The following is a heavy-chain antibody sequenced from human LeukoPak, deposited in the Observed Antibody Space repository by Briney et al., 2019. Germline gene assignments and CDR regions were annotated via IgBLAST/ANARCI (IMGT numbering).Heavy chain of an antibody. V-gene: IGHV4-34*01. J-gene: IGHJ4*02. CDR1: GGSFSGYY. CDR2: INHSGST. Sequence: SETLSLTCAVYGGSFSGYYWSWIRQPPGKGLEWMGEINHSGSTNYNPSLKSRVTISVDTSKNQFSLKLSSVTAADTAVYYCARGLGYWGQGTLVTVSS. CDR3: ARGLGY.